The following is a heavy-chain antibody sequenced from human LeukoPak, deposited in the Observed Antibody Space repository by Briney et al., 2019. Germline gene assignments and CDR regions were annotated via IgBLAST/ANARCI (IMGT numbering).Heavy chain of an antibody. CDR1: GFTFSSYW. CDR3: ARELRRYDSSGYYYWGFDY. V-gene: IGHV3-74*01. Sequence: GGSLRLSCAASGFTFSSYWMHWVRQAPGKGLVWVSRINSDGSSTSYADSVKGRFTVSRDNAKNTLYLQMNSLRAEDTAVYYCARELRRYDSSGYYYWGFDYWGQGTLVTVSS. D-gene: IGHD3-22*01. J-gene: IGHJ4*02. CDR2: INSDGSST.